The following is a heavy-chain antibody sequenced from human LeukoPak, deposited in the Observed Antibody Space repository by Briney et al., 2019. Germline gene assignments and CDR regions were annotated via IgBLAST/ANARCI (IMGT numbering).Heavy chain of an antibody. D-gene: IGHD6-19*01. CDR2: IWYDGSNK. V-gene: IGHV3-33*01. Sequence: GGPLRLSCAASGFTFSSYGMHWVRQAPGKGLEWVAVIWYDGSNKYYADSVKGRFTISRDNSKNTLYLQMNSLRAEDTAVYYCARERQWLATDAFDIWGQGTMVTVSS. CDR1: GFTFSSYG. J-gene: IGHJ3*02. CDR3: ARERQWLATDAFDI.